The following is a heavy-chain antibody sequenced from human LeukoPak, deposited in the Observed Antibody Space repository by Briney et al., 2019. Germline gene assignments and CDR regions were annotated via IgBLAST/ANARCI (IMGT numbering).Heavy chain of an antibody. CDR2: IIPIFGTA. V-gene: IGHV1-69*13. J-gene: IGHJ4*02. CDR1: GGTFSSYA. Sequence: SVKVSCKASGGTFSSYAISWLRQAPGQGLEWMGGIIPIFGTANYAQKFQGRVTITADESTSTAYMELSSLRSEDTAVYYCARAPDYYGSGSYLFDYWGQGTLVTVSS. CDR3: ARAPDYYGSGSYLFDY. D-gene: IGHD3-10*01.